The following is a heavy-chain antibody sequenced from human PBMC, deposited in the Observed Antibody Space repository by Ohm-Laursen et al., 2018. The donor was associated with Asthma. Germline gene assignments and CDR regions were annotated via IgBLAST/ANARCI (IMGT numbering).Heavy chain of an antibody. CDR3: ARKAGSCIVSTCYSLDF. CDR1: GGTLGTSV. Sequence: SVKVSCKSLGGTLGTSVIGWVRQAPGQGLEWLGGINSVFGTSTYAQKFHDRFTITADESTSTVNMTLSSLTSEDTAVYYCARKAGSCIVSTCYSLDFWGQGTLVTVSS. V-gene: IGHV1-69*13. CDR2: INSVFGTS. D-gene: IGHD2-15*01. J-gene: IGHJ4*02.